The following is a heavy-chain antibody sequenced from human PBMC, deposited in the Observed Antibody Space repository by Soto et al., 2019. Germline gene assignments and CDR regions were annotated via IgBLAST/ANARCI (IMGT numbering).Heavy chain of an antibody. J-gene: IGHJ4*02. CDR3: ARSGHTFAVVV. D-gene: IGHD3-10*01. CDR2: LHYSGSA. CDR1: GASMSDYY. V-gene: IGHV4-59*01. Sequence: SATQSLTGPVSGASMSDYYGSWLRQSPGKGLEHIGYLHYSGSANYNPSLKSRVTISMDTSKNQFSLKLTSVIAADTAIYYCARSGHTFAVVVWGQGLLGTVSS.